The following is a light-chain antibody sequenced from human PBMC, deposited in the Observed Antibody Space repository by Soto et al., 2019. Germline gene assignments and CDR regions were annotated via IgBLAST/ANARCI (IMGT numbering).Light chain of an antibody. CDR3: QEYYNWPLYT. Sequence: EIVMTQSPATLSVSPGERATLSCRASQSVNSSLAWYQQKPGQAPRLLIYGASTRATGIPARFSGSGSGTEFTLTISSLQSEDFAVYYCQEYYNWPLYTFGQGTKVEIK. J-gene: IGKJ2*01. CDR1: QSVNSS. V-gene: IGKV3-15*01. CDR2: GAS.